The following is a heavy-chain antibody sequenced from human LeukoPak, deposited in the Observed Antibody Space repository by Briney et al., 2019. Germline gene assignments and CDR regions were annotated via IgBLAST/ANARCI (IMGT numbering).Heavy chain of an antibody. CDR3: VRGTAATTTFDY. J-gene: IGHJ4*02. Sequence: PGGSLRPSCAASGFTFSSYTMNWVRQARGKGLEWVSSISSTSGYIYYADSVKGRFTISRDNAKNSLYLQMNSLRAEDTAVYYCVRGTAATTTFDYWGQGTLITVSS. CDR1: GFTFSSYT. D-gene: IGHD2-15*01. V-gene: IGHV3-21*01. CDR2: ISSTSGYI.